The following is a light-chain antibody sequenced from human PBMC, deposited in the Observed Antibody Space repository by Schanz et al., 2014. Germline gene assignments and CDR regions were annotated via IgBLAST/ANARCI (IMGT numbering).Light chain of an antibody. J-gene: IGLJ2*01. CDR2: DVN. V-gene: IGLV2-14*03. Sequence: QSALTQPASVSGSPGQSIAISCTGTSSDVGGYKSVSWYQQHPGKAPKLMIYDVNNRPSGVSDRFSGSKSGNTASLTISGLQAEDEADYYCSSYATNSNMLFGGGTKLTV. CDR1: SSDVGGYKS. CDR3: SSYATNSNML.